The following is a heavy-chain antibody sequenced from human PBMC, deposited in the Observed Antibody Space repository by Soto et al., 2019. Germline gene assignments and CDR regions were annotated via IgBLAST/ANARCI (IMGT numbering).Heavy chain of an antibody. V-gene: IGHV1-18*01. J-gene: IGHJ5*02. CDR2: ISAYNGNT. D-gene: IGHD3-22*01. Sequence: GASVKVSCKASGYSFTRYGISWLRQAPGPGPEWMGWISAYNGNTNYAQKLQGRVTMTTDTSTSTAYMELRSLRSDDTAVYYCARSITPKYWFRMDLHCFDPWGQGTLVTVS. CDR3: ARSITPKYWFRMDLHCFDP. CDR1: GYSFTRYG.